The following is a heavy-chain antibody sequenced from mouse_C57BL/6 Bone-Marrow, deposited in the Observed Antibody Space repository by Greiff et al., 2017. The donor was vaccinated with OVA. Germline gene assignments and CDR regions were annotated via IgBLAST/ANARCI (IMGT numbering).Heavy chain of an antibody. CDR1: GYSITSGYY. CDR3: APYEYAMDY. J-gene: IGHJ4*01. Sequence: VQLQQSGPGLVKPSQSLSLTCSVTGYSITSGYYWNWIRQFPGNKLEWMGYISYDGSNNYNPSLKNRISITRDTSKNQFFLKLNSVTTEDTATYYCAPYEYAMDYWGQGTSVTVSS. CDR2: ISYDGSN. V-gene: IGHV3-6*01. D-gene: IGHD2-12*01.